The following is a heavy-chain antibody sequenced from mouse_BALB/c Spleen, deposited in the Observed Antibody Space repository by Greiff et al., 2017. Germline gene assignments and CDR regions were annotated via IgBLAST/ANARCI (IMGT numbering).Heavy chain of an antibody. D-gene: IGHD2-14*01. Sequence: EVQLVESGPGLVKPSQSLSLTCSVTGYSITSCYYWNWIRAFPGNQLEWMGYISYDGSNNYNPSLKNRISITRDTSKNQFFLKLNSVTTEDTATYYCARGGLYYRYDGDWFAYWGQGTLVTVSA. CDR3: ARGGLYYRYDGDWFAY. CDR1: GYSITSCYY. V-gene: IGHV3-6*02. CDR2: ISYDGSN. J-gene: IGHJ3*01.